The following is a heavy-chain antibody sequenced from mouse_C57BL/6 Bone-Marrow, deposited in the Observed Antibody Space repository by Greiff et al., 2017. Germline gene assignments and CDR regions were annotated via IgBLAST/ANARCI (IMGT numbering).Heavy chain of an antibody. CDR3: ARFPHYYGSSFWYFDV. CDR1: GFTFTDYY. V-gene: IGHV7-3*01. CDR2: IRNKANGYTT. D-gene: IGHD1-1*01. J-gene: IGHJ1*03. Sequence: DVKLVESGGGLVQPGGSLSLSCAASGFTFTDYYMSWVRQPPGKALEWLGFIRNKANGYTTEYSASVKGRFTISRDNSQSILYLQMNALRAEDSATYYCARFPHYYGSSFWYFDVWGTGTTVTVSS.